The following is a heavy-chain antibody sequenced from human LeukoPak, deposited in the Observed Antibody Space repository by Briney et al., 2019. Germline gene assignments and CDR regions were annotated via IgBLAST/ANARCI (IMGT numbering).Heavy chain of an antibody. D-gene: IGHD3-22*01. Sequence: GGSLRLSCAASGFTFSSYEMNWVRQAPGKGLERVSYISSSGSTIYYADSVKGRFTISRDNAKNSLYPQMNSLRAEDTAVYYCARSQGYYDSSGYYIRWGHGTMVTVSS. J-gene: IGHJ4*01. CDR1: GFTFSSYE. CDR2: ISSSGSTI. V-gene: IGHV3-48*03. CDR3: ARSQGYYDSSGYYIR.